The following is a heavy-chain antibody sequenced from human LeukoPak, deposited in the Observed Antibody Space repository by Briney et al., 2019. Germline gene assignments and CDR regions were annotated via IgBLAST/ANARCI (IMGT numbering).Heavy chain of an antibody. Sequence: ASVTVSCKASGYTFIDYYIHWVRQAPRQGLACMGWMNPKTGDTRYEEKFQGRVAMTRETSITTAYMELSGLKSDDTAMYFCTRDVIMGYQQGYFDPWGQGTLVTVSS. V-gene: IGHV1-2*02. CDR2: MNPKTGDT. J-gene: IGHJ5*02. CDR3: TRDVIMGYQQGYFDP. CDR1: GYTFIDYY. D-gene: IGHD2-8*01.